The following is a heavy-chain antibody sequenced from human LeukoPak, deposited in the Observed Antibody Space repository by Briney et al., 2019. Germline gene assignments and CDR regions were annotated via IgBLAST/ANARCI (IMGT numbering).Heavy chain of an antibody. D-gene: IGHD2-2*01. CDR3: VRDYQFIQEV. Sequence: PGGSLRLSCVASGFTFSNYWMLWVRQAPGKGLIWVSLISTDGKSTRYAESVKGRFTISRDNAKNALYLQMDILRVEDTALYFCVRDYQFIQEVWGQGTTVPVSS. V-gene: IGHV3-74*01. CDR2: ISTDGKST. J-gene: IGHJ6*02. CDR1: GFTFSNYW.